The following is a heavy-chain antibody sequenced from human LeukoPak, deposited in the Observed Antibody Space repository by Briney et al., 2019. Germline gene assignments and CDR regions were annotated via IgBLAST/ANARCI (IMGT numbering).Heavy chain of an antibody. CDR2: ISYDGSNK. J-gene: IGHJ5*02. V-gene: IGHV3-30*14. CDR1: GFTFSSYA. Sequence: GGSLRLSCAASGFTFSSYAMHWVRQAPGKGLEWVAVISYDGSNKYYADSVKGRFTISRDNSKNTVYLQMNSLRPEDTAIYYCARASSYRFDPWGQGTLVTVSS. CDR3: ARASSYRFDP. D-gene: IGHD2-21*01.